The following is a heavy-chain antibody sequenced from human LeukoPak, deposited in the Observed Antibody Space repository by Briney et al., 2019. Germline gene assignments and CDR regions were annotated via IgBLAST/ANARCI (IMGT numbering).Heavy chain of an antibody. J-gene: IGHJ4*02. CDR2: FDPEDGET. V-gene: IGHV1-24*01. CDR3: ATGLDMFGESVWDFDY. D-gene: IGHD3-10*02. CDR1: GYTLTELS. Sequence: ASVKVSCKVSGYTLTELSMHWVRQAPGKGLEWMGGFDPEDGETIYAQKFQGRVTMTEDTSTDTAYMELSSLRSEDTAVYYCATGLDMFGESVWDFDYWAREPWSPSPQ.